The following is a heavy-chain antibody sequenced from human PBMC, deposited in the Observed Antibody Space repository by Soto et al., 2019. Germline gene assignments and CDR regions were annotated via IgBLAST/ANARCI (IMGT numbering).Heavy chain of an antibody. Sequence: QVQLVQSGAEVKKPGSSVKVSCKASGGTFSSYAISWVRQAPGQGLEWMGGIIPIFGTANYAQKFQGRVTITADESSSTAYMERSSMRSEDTAVYYCATVEMAISPPGYWGQGTLVTVSS. D-gene: IGHD2-21*01. CDR2: IIPIFGTA. CDR3: ATVEMAISPPGY. V-gene: IGHV1-69*01. J-gene: IGHJ4*02. CDR1: GGTFSSYA.